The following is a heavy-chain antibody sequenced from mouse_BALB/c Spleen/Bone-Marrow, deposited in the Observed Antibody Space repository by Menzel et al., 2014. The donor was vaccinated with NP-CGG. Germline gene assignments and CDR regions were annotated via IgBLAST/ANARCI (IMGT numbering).Heavy chain of an antibody. CDR2: IDPANGNT. CDR1: GFNIKDTY. V-gene: IGHV14-3*02. J-gene: IGHJ3*01. Sequence: EVQLQQSGAELVKPGASVKLSCTASGFNIKDTYMHWVKQRPEQGLEWIGRIDPANGNTKYGPKFQGKATITADTSSNTAYLQLSSLTPEDTAVYYCASYYYGSYGFAYWGQGTLVTVSA. CDR3: ASYYYGSYGFAY. D-gene: IGHD1-1*01.